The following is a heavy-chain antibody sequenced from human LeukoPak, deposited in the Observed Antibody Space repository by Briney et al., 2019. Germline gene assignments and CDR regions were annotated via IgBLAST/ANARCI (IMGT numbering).Heavy chain of an antibody. CDR3: ARLYSYYYDGSGHPTSWDYYYGMDV. D-gene: IGHD3-22*01. J-gene: IGHJ6*02. CDR2: ISYDGSNK. V-gene: IGHV3-30-3*01. CDR1: GFTFSSYA. Sequence: GGSLRLSCAASGFTFSSYAMHWVRQAPGKGLEWVAVISYDGSNKYYADSVKGRFTISRDNSKNTLYLQMNSLRAEDTAVYYCARLYSYYYDGSGHPTSWDYYYGMDVWGQGTTVTVSS.